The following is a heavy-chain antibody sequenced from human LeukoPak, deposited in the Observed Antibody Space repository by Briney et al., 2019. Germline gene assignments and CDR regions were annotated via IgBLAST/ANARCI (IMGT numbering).Heavy chain of an antibody. J-gene: IGHJ4*02. CDR3: ARMGGGGYYFDY. Sequence: GGSLRLSCAASEFPFSSYEMNWVRQAPGKGLEWVSCITSSGSTILYADSVKGRFTISRDNAKNSLYLQMNSLRAEDTAVCYCARMGGGGYYFDYWGQGTLVTVSS. CDR2: ITSSGSTI. V-gene: IGHV3-48*03. CDR1: EFPFSSYE. D-gene: IGHD1-26*01.